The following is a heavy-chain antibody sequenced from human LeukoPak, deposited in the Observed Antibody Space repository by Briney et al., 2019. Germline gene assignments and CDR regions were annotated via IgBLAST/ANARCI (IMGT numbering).Heavy chain of an antibody. CDR2: INPSGGST. CDR1: GYTFTSYY. D-gene: IGHD3-10*01. J-gene: IGHJ4*02. CDR3: ARIMGRRDRGYYFDY. V-gene: IGHV1-46*01. Sequence: GASVKVSCKASGYTFTSYYMHWVRQAPGQGLEWMGIINPSGGSTSYAQKFQGRVTMTRDTSTSTVYMELCSLRSEDTAVYYCARIMGRRDRGYYFDYWGQGTLVTVSS.